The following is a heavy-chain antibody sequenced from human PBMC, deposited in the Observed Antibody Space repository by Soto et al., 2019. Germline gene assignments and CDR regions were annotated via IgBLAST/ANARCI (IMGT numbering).Heavy chain of an antibody. CDR2: ISWNSGSI. D-gene: IGHD2-8*01. Sequence: GGSLRLSCAASGFTFDDYAMHWVRQAPGKGLEWVSGISWNSGSIGYADSVKGRFTISRDNAKNSLYLQMNSLRAEDTALYYCAKARRAGGYCTNGVCQSAFDIWGQGTMVTVSS. J-gene: IGHJ3*02. V-gene: IGHV3-9*01. CDR3: AKARRAGGYCTNGVCQSAFDI. CDR1: GFTFDDYA.